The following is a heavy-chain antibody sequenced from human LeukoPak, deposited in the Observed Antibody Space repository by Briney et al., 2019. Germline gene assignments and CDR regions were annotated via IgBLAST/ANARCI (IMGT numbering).Heavy chain of an antibody. Sequence: GGSLRLSCAASGFTVSSNYMSWVRQAPGKGLEWVSVIYSGGSTYYADSVKGRFTISRDNSKNTLYLQMGSLRAEDMAVYYCARAGWEMATSHFDYWGQGTLVTVSS. D-gene: IGHD5-24*01. J-gene: IGHJ4*02. CDR1: GFTVSSNY. CDR2: IYSGGST. CDR3: ARAGWEMATSHFDY. V-gene: IGHV3-66*02.